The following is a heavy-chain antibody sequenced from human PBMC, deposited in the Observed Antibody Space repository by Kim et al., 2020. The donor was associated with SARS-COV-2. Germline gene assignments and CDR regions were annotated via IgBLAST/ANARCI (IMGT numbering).Heavy chain of an antibody. CDR1: GGTFSSYA. Sequence: SVKVSCKASGGTFSSYAISWVRQAPGQGLEWMGGIIPIFGTANYAQKFQGRVTITADESTSTAYMELSSLRSEDTAVYYCARDRRQLTGTGAFDIWGQGTMVTVSS. CDR3: ARDRRQLTGTGAFDI. V-gene: IGHV1-69*13. CDR2: IIPIFGTA. J-gene: IGHJ3*02. D-gene: IGHD3-10*01.